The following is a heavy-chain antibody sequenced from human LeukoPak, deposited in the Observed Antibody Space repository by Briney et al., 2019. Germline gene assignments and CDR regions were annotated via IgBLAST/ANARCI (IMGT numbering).Heavy chain of an antibody. V-gene: IGHV3-53*01. CDR1: GFNVGRNY. CDR2: TYSGGST. Sequence: GGSLRLSCAASGFNVGRNYMSWVRQAPGKGLECVSITYSGGSTYYADSVKGRFTISRDNSKNTVYLQINSLRAEDTAVYYCAKGSVPVVAMNAFEIWGQGTMVTVSS. CDR3: AKGSVPVVAMNAFEI. D-gene: IGHD2-2*01. J-gene: IGHJ3*02.